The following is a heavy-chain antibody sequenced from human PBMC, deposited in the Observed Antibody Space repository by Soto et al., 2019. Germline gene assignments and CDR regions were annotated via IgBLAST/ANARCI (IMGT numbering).Heavy chain of an antibody. CDR2: IYYSGST. CDR3: ARHEGYCSGGSCYANY. V-gene: IGHV4-39*01. Sequence: QLQLQESGPGLVKPSETLSLTCTVSGGSISSSSYYWGWIRQPPGKGLEWIGSIYYSGSTYYNPSLKSRVTIPVDTSKNQSALKLSSVTAADTAVYYCARHEGYCSGGSCYANYWGQGTLVTVSS. D-gene: IGHD2-15*01. J-gene: IGHJ4*02. CDR1: GGSISSSSYY.